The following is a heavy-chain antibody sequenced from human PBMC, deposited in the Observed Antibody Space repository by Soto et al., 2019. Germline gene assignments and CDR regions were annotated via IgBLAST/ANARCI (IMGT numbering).Heavy chain of an antibody. CDR3: ARDAPYCTNGVCNYYYGMDV. V-gene: IGHV1-69*13. J-gene: IGHJ6*02. CDR1: GGAFSSYA. Sequence: GASVKVSCKASGGAFSSYAISWVRQAPGQGLEWMGGIIPIFGTANYAQKFQGRVTITADESASTAYMELSSLRSEDTAVYYCARDAPYCTNGVCNYYYGMDVWGQGTTVTVSS. D-gene: IGHD2-8*01. CDR2: IIPIFGTA.